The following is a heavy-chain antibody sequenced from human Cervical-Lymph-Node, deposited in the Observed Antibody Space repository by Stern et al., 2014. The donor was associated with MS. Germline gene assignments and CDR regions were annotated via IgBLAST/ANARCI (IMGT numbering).Heavy chain of an antibody. CDR3: ARDMSTVTTPYFDY. J-gene: IGHJ4*02. V-gene: IGHV1-2*02. CDR1: GFTFTSCY. D-gene: IGHD4-17*01. CDR2: INANSGGT. Sequence: QVQLLQPGAEVRRPGASVKVACKASGFTFTSCYMHWVRQAPGQGLEWMGWINANSGGTNSAQKFQGRVTMTRDTSISTVYMDLTGLTSDDTAIYYCARDMSTVTTPYFDYWGQGTLVTVPS.